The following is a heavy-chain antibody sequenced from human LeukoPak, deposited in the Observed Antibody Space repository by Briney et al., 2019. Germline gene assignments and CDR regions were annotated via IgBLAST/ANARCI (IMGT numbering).Heavy chain of an antibody. V-gene: IGHV1-2*02. CDR3: ARGPRYGSGNYYNNY. J-gene: IGHJ4*02. CDR2: INPNSGGT. CDR1: GFIFTGYY. Sequence: ASVKVSCKASGFIFTGYYIYWVRQAPGQGLEWMGWINPNSGGTNYALKFQGRVTMTRDTSISTAYMELSRLRSDDTAVYYCARGPRYGSGNYYNNYWGQGTLVTVSS. D-gene: IGHD3-10*01.